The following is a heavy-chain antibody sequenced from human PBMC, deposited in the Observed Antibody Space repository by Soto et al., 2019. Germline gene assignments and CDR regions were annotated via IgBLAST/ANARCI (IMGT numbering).Heavy chain of an antibody. J-gene: IGHJ4*02. Sequence: PSETLSLTCTVSGGSISSYYWSWIRQPPGRGLEWIAYTHYSGSTYYNPSLESRVTLSGDTSKNQFSLNLRSVTAADTAVYYCARGQYTSTWAYFDYWGQGALVTVSS. CDR2: THYSGST. CDR1: GGSISSYY. D-gene: IGHD6-13*01. V-gene: IGHV4-59*12. CDR3: ARGQYTSTWAYFDY.